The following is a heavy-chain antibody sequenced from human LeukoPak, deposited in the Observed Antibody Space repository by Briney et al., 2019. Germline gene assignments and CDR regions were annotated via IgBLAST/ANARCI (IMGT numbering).Heavy chain of an antibody. CDR2: IKQDGSEK. CDR3: ARDTEDSSGYCDY. D-gene: IGHD3-22*01. CDR1: GFTLSSYW. Sequence: GGSLRLSCAASGFTLSSYWMSWVRQAPGKGLEWVANIKQDGSEKYYVDSVKGRFTISRDNAKNSLYLQMNSLRAEDTAVYYCARDTEDSSGYCDYWGQGTLVTVSS. V-gene: IGHV3-7*01. J-gene: IGHJ4*02.